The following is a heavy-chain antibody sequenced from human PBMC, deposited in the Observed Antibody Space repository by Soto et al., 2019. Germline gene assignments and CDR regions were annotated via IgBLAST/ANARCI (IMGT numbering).Heavy chain of an antibody. Sequence: QVQVMQSGTQVKKPGASVRLSCTTSGYTFTTYYIQWVRQAPGQGLEWVGVINPMTHKASFAQEFKGRVAMTSDASTRTVYMDLRSLRSAATAIYYCARGAHGGGWYRAGFDVWGPGTVVTVSA. D-gene: IGHD6-19*01. CDR3: ARGAHGGGWYRAGFDV. V-gene: IGHV1-46*01. CDR2: INPMTHKA. J-gene: IGHJ3*01. CDR1: GYTFTTYY.